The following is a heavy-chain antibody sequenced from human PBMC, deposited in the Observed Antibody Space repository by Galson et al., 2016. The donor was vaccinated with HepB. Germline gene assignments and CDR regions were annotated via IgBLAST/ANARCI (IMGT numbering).Heavy chain of an antibody. J-gene: IGHJ4*02. Sequence: QSGAEVKKPGASVKVSCKASGYTFRNFGINWVRQAPGQGLEWMGWISASNGYTEYAQKFQGRITVTTDTSTSTAYMEVRSLRSDDTAIYYCAGFDYSRLDYWGQGSVVTVSS. D-gene: IGHD4-11*01. V-gene: IGHV1-18*01. CDR2: ISASNGYT. CDR3: AGFDYSRLDY. CDR1: GYTFRNFG.